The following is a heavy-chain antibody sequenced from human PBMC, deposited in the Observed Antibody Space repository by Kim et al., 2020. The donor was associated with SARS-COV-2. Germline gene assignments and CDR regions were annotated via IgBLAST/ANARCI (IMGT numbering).Heavy chain of an antibody. CDR3: AKDRGSYYDSTGAFDI. Sequence: GGSLRLSCAASGFTFDDYAMHWVRQAPGKGLEWVSGISWNSGSIGYADSVKGRFTISRDNAKNSLYLQMNSLRAEDTALYYCAKDRGSYYDSTGAFDIWGPGTMVTVSS. CDR2: ISWNSGSI. V-gene: IGHV3-9*01. D-gene: IGHD3-22*01. CDR1: GFTFDDYA. J-gene: IGHJ3*02.